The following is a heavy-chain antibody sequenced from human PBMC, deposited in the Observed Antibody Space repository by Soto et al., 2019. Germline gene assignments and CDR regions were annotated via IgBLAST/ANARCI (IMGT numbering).Heavy chain of an antibody. D-gene: IGHD6-19*01. J-gene: IGHJ4*02. V-gene: IGHV3-23*01. Sequence: EVQLLESGGGLVQPGGSLRLSCAASGFTFSSYAMSWVRQAPGKGLEWVSAISGSGGSTYYADSVKGRFTISRDNTQNTLYLQMNSLRAEDTAVYYCAKDRGGQWLVLDGLDYWGQGTRVTVSS. CDR2: ISGSGGST. CDR3: AKDRGGQWLVLDGLDY. CDR1: GFTFSSYA.